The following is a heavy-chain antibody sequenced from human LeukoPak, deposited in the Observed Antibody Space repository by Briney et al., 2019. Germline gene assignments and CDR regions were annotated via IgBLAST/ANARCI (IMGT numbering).Heavy chain of an antibody. CDR1: GFTFSSYG. V-gene: IGHV3-33*01. D-gene: IGHD4-17*01. J-gene: IGHJ3*02. CDR3: ARGPVTKFEI. Sequence: PGGSLRLSCAASGFTFSSYGMHWVRQAPGKGLEWVAVIWYDGSNKYYADSVKGRFTISRDNSNNTLYLQMNSLRAEDTAVYYCARGPVTKFEIWGQGTILTVSS. CDR2: IWYDGSNK.